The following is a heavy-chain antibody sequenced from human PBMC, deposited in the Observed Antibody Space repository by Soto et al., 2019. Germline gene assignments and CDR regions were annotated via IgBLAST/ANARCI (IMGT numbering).Heavy chain of an antibody. Sequence: QVQLVQSGAEVKKPGASVKVSCKASGYTFTGYYMHWVRQAPGQGLEWMGWINPNSGGTNYAQKFQGWVTMTRDTSISTAYMELSRLRSDDTAVYYCARERVDITMVRGANDYYYGMDVWGQGTTVTVSS. CDR3: ARERVDITMVRGANDYYYGMDV. CDR1: GYTFTGYY. CDR2: INPNSGGT. D-gene: IGHD3-10*01. V-gene: IGHV1-2*04. J-gene: IGHJ6*02.